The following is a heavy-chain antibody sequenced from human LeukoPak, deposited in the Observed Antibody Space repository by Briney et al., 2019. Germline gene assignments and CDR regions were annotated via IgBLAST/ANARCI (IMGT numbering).Heavy chain of an antibody. CDR1: GFTFSSYS. J-gene: IGHJ4*02. Sequence: GWSLRLSCAASGFTFSSYSMNWVRQAPGKGLEWVSAISSSSSYIYYADSVKGRFTISRDNAKNSLYLQMNSLRAEDTAVYYCARDLALWGLDYRGQGTLVTVSS. V-gene: IGHV3-21*01. D-gene: IGHD5-18*01. CDR2: ISSSSSYI. CDR3: ARDLALWGLDY.